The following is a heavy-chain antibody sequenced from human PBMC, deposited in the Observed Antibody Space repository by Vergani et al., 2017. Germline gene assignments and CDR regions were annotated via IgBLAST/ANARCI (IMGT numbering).Heavy chain of an antibody. J-gene: IGHJ6*02. CDR3: ARGPRMTTVYYYYGMDV. CDR2: ISAYNGNT. CDR1: GYTFTSYG. D-gene: IGHD4-11*01. Sequence: QVQLVQSGAEVKKPGASVKVSCKASGYTFTSYGTSWVRQAPGQGLEWMGWISAYNGNTNYAQKLQGRVTMTTDTSTSTAYMELRSLRSDDTAVYYCARGPRMTTVYYYYGMDVWGQGTTVTVSS. V-gene: IGHV1-18*01.